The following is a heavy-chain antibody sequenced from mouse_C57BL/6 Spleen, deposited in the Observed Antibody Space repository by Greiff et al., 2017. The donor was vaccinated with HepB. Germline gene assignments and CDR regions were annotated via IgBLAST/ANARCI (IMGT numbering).Heavy chain of an antibody. CDR1: GYSITSDY. D-gene: IGHD1-1*01. CDR3: ARSAYGSRWYFDV. J-gene: IGHJ1*03. CDR2: ISYSGST. Sequence: EVKLQESGPGLAKPSQTLSLTCSVTGYSITSDYWNWTRKFPGNKLEYMGYISYSGSTYYNPSLKSRISITRDTSKNQYYLQLNSVATEDTATYYCARSAYGSRWYFDVWGTGTTVTVSS. V-gene: IGHV3-8*01.